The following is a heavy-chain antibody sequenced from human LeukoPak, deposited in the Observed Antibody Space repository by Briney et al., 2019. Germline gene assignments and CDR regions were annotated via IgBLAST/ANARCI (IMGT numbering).Heavy chain of an antibody. J-gene: IGHJ3*02. D-gene: IGHD3-10*01. Sequence: GGSLRLSCAASGFTFSSYSMNWVRQAPGKGLEWVSSISSSSYIYYADSVKGRFTISRDNAKNSLYLQMNSLRAEDTAVYYCAREVWPVLWFGEFARHDAFDIWGQGTMVTVSS. CDR1: GFTFSSYS. V-gene: IGHV3-21*01. CDR2: ISSSSYI. CDR3: AREVWPVLWFGEFARHDAFDI.